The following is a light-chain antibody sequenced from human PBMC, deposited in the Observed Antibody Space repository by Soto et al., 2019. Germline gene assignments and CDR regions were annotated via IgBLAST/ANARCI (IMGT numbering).Light chain of an antibody. CDR1: QSISSW. CDR3: QPYNTYGT. CDR2: DAS. Sequence: DIQMTQSASTLSASVGHRVTITCRASQSISSWLAWYQQKPGKAPNLLIYDASSLESGVPSRFRGIGSGTQFTLTISSMPPDDFATYYCQPYNTYGTFGQGTKVDIK. J-gene: IGKJ1*01. V-gene: IGKV1-5*01.